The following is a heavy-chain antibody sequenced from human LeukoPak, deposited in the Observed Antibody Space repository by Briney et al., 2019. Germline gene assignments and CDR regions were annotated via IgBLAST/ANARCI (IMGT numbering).Heavy chain of an antibody. J-gene: IGHJ6*02. CDR3: AKALLLWFGELSPPGGMDV. CDR1: GFTFSSYS. V-gene: IGHV3-48*01. D-gene: IGHD3-10*01. Sequence: GGSLRLSCAASGFTFSSYSMNWVRQAPGKGLEWVSYISSSSSTIYYADSVKGRFTISRDNAKNSLYLQMNSLRAEDTAVYYCAKALLLWFGELSPPGGMDVWGQGTTVTVSS. CDR2: ISSSSSTI.